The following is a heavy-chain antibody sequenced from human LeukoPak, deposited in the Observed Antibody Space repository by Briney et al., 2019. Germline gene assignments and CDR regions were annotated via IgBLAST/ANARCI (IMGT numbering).Heavy chain of an antibody. J-gene: IGHJ6*02. V-gene: IGHV3-21*01. CDR2: ISSSSSYI. CDR1: GFTFSSYS. CDR3: ARSSDEYSSSSSYYYYGMDV. Sequence: GGSLRLSCAASGFTFSSYSMNWVRQAPGKGLEWVSSISSSSSYIYHADSVKGRFTISRDNAKNSLYLQMNSLRAEDTAVYYCARSSDEYSSSSSYYYYGMDVWGQGTTVTVSS. D-gene: IGHD6-6*01.